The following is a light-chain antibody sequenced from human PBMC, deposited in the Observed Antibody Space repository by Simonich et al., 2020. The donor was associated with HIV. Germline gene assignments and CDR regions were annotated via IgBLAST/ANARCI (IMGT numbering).Light chain of an antibody. J-gene: IGKJ4*01. CDR3: MQSIQLPLT. CDR2: AVS. Sequence: IVISQTPLSLSVTPGLPASISCKSLQSLLHTDGKTYLYWYLQKPGQSPRLLRYAVSPRFSGVPDRFRGSGSGTHFTLKIGRVEAEDVGVYYCMQSIQLPLTFGGGTKVEIK. V-gene: IGKV2D-29*02. CDR1: QSLLHTDGKTY.